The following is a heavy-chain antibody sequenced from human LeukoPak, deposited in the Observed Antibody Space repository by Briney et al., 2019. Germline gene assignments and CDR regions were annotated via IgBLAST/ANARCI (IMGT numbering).Heavy chain of an antibody. V-gene: IGHV3-64*04. CDR1: GFTFSTFP. CDR2: ISRNGDTT. D-gene: IGHD4/OR15-4a*01. J-gene: IGHJ6*02. Sequence: PGGSLRLSCSASGFTFSTFPMHWVRQAPGKGLEYFSAISRNGDTTYYADSVKGRFTISRDNSKNTLYLQMNSLRAEDTAVYYCAKDRVRRGAYYYGMDVWGQGTTVTVSS. CDR3: AKDRVRRGAYYYGMDV.